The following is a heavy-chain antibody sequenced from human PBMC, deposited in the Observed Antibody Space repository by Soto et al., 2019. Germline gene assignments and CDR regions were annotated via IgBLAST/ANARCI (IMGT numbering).Heavy chain of an antibody. CDR3: AHRFVSWYGFDL. J-gene: IGHJ3*01. CDR2: IYWDDDK. Sequence: QITLKESGPTLVKPTQTLTLTCNFSGFSLTTDGVGVGWIRQPPGKSLEWLALIYWDDDKRYNSSLKNRLIVTKDTPRTQLVLTITTMEPVHTPPHFCAHRFVSWYGFDLWGHGTTVTVSS. V-gene: IGHV2-5*02. CDR1: GFSLTTDGVG. D-gene: IGHD2-21*01.